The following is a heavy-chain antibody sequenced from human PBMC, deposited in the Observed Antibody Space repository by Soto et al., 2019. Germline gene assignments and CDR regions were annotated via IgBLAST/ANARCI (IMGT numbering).Heavy chain of an antibody. Sequence: QMQLVESGGGVVQPGRSLRLSCAASGFTFRSYGIHWVRQAPGKGLEWVALIWFDGSKKYYVDSVKGRFAFSRDNSKNTLYLQMNSLRVEDTAVYYCARDRLVPYGYGMDVWGQGTTVTVS. J-gene: IGHJ6*02. CDR3: ARDRLVPYGYGMDV. D-gene: IGHD2-2*01. CDR2: IWFDGSKK. V-gene: IGHV3-33*01. CDR1: GFTFRSYG.